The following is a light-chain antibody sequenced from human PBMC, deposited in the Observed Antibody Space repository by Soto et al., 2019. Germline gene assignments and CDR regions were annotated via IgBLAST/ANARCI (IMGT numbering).Light chain of an antibody. V-gene: IGKV2-40*01. J-gene: IGKJ4*01. CDR3: MQRIEFPRT. CDR2: TVS. CDR1: QSLLDSDDGNTY. Sequence: DIVLTQTPLSLHVTTGEPASISCGSSQSLLDSDDGNTYLDWYLQKPGQSPQLLIYTVSYRASGVPDRFSGSGSGTDFTLKISRVEAEDVGVYYCMQRIEFPRTFGGGTKVDIK.